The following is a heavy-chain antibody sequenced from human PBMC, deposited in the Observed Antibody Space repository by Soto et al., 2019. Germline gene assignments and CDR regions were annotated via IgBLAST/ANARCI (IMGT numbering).Heavy chain of an antibody. CDR2: ISAYNGNT. Sequence: ASVKVSFKASWYTFTSYGISWVRQAPGQGLEWMGWISAYNGNTNYAQKLQGRVTMTTDTSTSTAYMELRSLRSDDTAVYYCSITMVRGVLYYFDYCGQGTLATVSS. J-gene: IGHJ4*02. CDR1: WYTFTSYG. V-gene: IGHV1-18*01. CDR3: SITMVRGVLYYFDY. D-gene: IGHD3-10*01.